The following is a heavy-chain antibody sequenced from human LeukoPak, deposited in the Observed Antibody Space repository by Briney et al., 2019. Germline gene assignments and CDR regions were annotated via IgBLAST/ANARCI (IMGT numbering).Heavy chain of an antibody. Sequence: GESLRLSCAASGFTFSSYGLNWVRQAPGKGLEWVSTISSGGHIYYEDSVKGRFTISRDNSNNMVYLQMNSLTVEDTAVYYCARQGTGLDYWGQGTLVTVSS. CDR2: ISSGGHI. V-gene: IGHV3-21*04. CDR3: ARQGTGLDY. D-gene: IGHD1-1*01. CDR1: GFTFSSYG. J-gene: IGHJ4*02.